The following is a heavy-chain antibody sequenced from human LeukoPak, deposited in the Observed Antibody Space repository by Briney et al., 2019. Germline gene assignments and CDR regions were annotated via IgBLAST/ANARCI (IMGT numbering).Heavy chain of an antibody. V-gene: IGHV5-51*01. Sequence: GESLKISCQGSGYSFTSYWIGWVRQMPGKGLEGMGIIYPGDSDTRYSPSFQGQVTISADKSISTAYLQWSSLKASDTAMYYCARHWGPNSGSYWDDAFDIWGQGTMVTVSS. D-gene: IGHD1-26*01. J-gene: IGHJ3*02. CDR3: ARHWGPNSGSYWDDAFDI. CDR1: GYSFTSYW. CDR2: IYPGDSDT.